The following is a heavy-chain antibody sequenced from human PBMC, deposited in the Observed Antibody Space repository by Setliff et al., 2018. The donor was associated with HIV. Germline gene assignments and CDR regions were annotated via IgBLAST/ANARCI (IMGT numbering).Heavy chain of an antibody. CDR3: ARDWRHSYAPGYFDY. CDR2: IKQDGSEK. V-gene: IGHV3-7*03. D-gene: IGHD5-18*01. CDR1: GFTFSSYW. J-gene: IGHJ4*02. Sequence: GGSLRLSCAASGFTFSSYWMSWVRQAPGKGLEWVANIKQDGSEKYYVDSVKGRFTISRDNAKNSLYLQMNSLRAEDTAVYYCARDWRHSYAPGYFDYWGQGTLVTVSS.